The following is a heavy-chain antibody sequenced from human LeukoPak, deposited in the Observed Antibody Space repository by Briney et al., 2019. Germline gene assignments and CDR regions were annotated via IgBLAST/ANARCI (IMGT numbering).Heavy chain of an antibody. V-gene: IGHV4-59*08. CDR3: ARRYRGYDFLDY. CDR2: INDIGST. CDR1: GDSMREDN. J-gene: IGHJ4*02. D-gene: IGHD5-12*01. Sequence: PSGTLSLTCAVSGDSMREDNWDGMRQPPRKGVEGIGNINDIGSTNYNYSLRSRVSISVDTSNIQFSLRLTCVTAADTAVYYCARRYRGYDFLDYWGRGPLVTVSS.